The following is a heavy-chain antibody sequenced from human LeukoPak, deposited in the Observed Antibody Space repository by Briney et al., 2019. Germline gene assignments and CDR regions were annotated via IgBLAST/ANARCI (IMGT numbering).Heavy chain of an antibody. V-gene: IGHV1-2*02. D-gene: IGHD5-12*01. Sequence: ASVKVSCKASGYTFTDYYMHWVRQAPGQGLEWMGWINPNSGGTNYAQKFKGRVTMTRDTSITTAYMELSGLTSDDTAVYYCARYGSGYDLIDYWGQGTLVTVSS. J-gene: IGHJ4*02. CDR3: ARYGSGYDLIDY. CDR2: INPNSGGT. CDR1: GYTFTDYY.